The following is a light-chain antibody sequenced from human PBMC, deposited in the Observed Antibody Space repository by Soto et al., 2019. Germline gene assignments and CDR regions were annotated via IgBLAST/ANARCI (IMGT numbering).Light chain of an antibody. J-gene: IGKJ1*01. V-gene: IGKV3D-15*01. CDR2: GAS. Sequence: EIVMTQSPATLSVSPGERATLSCRASQSVNRNLAWYQQKPGQAPRLLMYGASTRATGIPARFSGSGSGTEFTLTISSLQPEDFAVYYCQEYDKWLKWTLGQGTKADIK. CDR1: QSVNRN. CDR3: QEYDKWLKWT.